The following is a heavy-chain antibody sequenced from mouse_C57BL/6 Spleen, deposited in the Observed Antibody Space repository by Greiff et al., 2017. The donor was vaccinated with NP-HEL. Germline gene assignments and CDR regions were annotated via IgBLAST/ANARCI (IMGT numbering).Heavy chain of an antibody. CDR3: ARRAFYSGFDY. J-gene: IGHJ2*01. CDR2: IDPSDSYT. CDR1: GYTFTSYW. V-gene: IGHV1-69*01. Sequence: QVQLQQPGAELVMPGASVKLSCKASGYTFTSYWMHWVKQRPGQGLEWIGEIDPSDSYTNYNQKFKGKSTLTVDKSSSTAYMQLSILTSEDSAVYYCARRAFYSGFDYWGQGTTLTVSS. D-gene: IGHD1-1*01.